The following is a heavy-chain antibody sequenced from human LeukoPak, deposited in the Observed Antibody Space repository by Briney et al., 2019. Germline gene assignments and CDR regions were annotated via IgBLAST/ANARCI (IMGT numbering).Heavy chain of an antibody. Sequence: ASVKVSCKASGYTFTSYYMHWVRQAPGQGLEWMGIINPSGGSTSYAQKFQGRVTMTRDMSTSTVYVELSSLRSEDTAVYYCARGGSGYYFLNYWGQGTLVTVSS. V-gene: IGHV1-46*01. D-gene: IGHD3-22*01. CDR1: GYTFTSYY. CDR2: INPSGGST. J-gene: IGHJ4*02. CDR3: ARGGSGYYFLNY.